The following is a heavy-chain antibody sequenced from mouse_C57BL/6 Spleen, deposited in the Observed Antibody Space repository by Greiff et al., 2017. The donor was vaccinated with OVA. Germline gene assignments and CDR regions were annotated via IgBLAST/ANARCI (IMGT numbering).Heavy chain of an antibody. CDR2: IDPEDGDT. J-gene: IGHJ4*01. CDR3: TIHYGNYDHAMDY. CDR1: GFNIKDYY. D-gene: IGHD2-1*01. Sequence: VQLQQSGAELVRPGASVKLSCTASGFNIKDYYMHWVKQRPEQGLEWIGRIDPEDGDTEYAPKFQGKATMTADTSSNTAYLQLSSLTSEDTAVYYCTIHYGNYDHAMDYWGQGTSVTVSS. V-gene: IGHV14-1*01.